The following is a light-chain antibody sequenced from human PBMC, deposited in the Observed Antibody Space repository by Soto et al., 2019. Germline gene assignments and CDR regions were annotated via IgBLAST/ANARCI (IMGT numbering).Light chain of an antibody. Sequence: QSVLTQSSSVSGAPGQRVTISCTGSSSNIGAVYDVHWYQQLPGTAPKLLIYGNSNRPSGVPDQFSGSKSGTSASLAITGLQAEDEADYYCQSYDSSLSVVFGGGTKLTVL. V-gene: IGLV1-40*01. J-gene: IGLJ2*01. CDR1: SSNIGAVYD. CDR3: QSYDSSLSVV. CDR2: GNS.